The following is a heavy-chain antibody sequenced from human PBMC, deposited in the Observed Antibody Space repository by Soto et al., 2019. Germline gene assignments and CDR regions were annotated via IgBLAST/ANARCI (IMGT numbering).Heavy chain of an antibody. V-gene: IGHV3-74*01. D-gene: IGHD3-10*01. CDR1: GFTFSTFW. Sequence: EVQLVESGGGVAQPGGSLRLSCTASGFTFSTFWMHWVRQVPGKGLVWVSRLDSDGSRTTYADSVKGRFTISRDNAKNTLYLQMNSLRAEDTAVYYCVKDRDSRALAFLDLWGLGTLVTVSS. CDR2: LDSDGSRT. CDR3: VKDRDSRALAFLDL. J-gene: IGHJ2*01.